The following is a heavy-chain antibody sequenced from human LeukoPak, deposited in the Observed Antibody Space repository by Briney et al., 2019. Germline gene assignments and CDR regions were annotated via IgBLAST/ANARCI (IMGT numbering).Heavy chain of an antibody. Sequence: PSQTLSLTCTVSGGSISSGGYYWSWIRQHPGKGLEWIGYIYYSGSTYYNPSLKSRVTISVDTSKNQFSLKLSSVTAADTAVYYCARVRKNYYDSSGSFPTFDYWGQGTLVTVSS. V-gene: IGHV4-31*03. CDR1: GGSISSGGYY. D-gene: IGHD3-22*01. J-gene: IGHJ4*02. CDR3: ARVRKNYYDSSGSFPTFDY. CDR2: IYYSGST.